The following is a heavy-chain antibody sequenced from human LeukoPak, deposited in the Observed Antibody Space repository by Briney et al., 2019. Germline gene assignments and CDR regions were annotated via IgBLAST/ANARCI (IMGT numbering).Heavy chain of an antibody. CDR3: AGNTAMGFFDY. Sequence: GGSLRLSCAASGFTFSSYSMNWVRQAPGKGLEWVSSISSSSYIYYADSVKGRFTISRDNAKNSLYLQMNSLRAEDTAVYYCAGNTAMGFFDYWGQGTLVTVSS. V-gene: IGHV3-21*01. CDR2: ISSSSYI. J-gene: IGHJ4*02. D-gene: IGHD5-18*01. CDR1: GFTFSSYS.